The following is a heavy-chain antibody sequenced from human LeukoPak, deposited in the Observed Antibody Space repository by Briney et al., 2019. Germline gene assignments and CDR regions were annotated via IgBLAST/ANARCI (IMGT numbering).Heavy chain of an antibody. CDR1: GFTFSSYW. CDR2: INSDGSST. V-gene: IGHV3-74*01. Sequence: PGGSLRLSYAASGFTFSSYWMHWVRQAPGKGLVWVSRINSDGSSTSYADSVKGRFTIFRDNAKNTLYLEMNSLRAEDTAVYYCARETNWGPDYWGQGTLVTVSS. D-gene: IGHD7-27*01. J-gene: IGHJ4*02. CDR3: ARETNWGPDY.